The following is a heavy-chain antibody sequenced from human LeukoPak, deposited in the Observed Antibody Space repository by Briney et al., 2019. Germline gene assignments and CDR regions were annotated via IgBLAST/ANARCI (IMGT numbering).Heavy chain of an antibody. J-gene: IGHJ4*02. Sequence: GGSLRLSCAASGFTFSSYWMHWVRQAPGKGLMWVSRINSDGSITNYADSVKGRFTISRDNAKNTLYLQMNSLRAEDTAVYYCAKDLHWGSSDYWGQGTLVTVSS. CDR1: GFTFSSYW. D-gene: IGHD7-27*01. CDR3: AKDLHWGSSDY. V-gene: IGHV3-74*01. CDR2: INSDGSIT.